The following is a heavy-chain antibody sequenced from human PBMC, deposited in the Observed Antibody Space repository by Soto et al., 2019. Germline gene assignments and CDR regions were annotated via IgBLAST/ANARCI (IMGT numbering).Heavy chain of an antibody. Sequence: PGGFLRLSCAVSGFTFSSFLRHWVRQAPGEGLVWVSRINTDGSSTSYADSVKGRFTISRDNAKNTLYLQMNSLRVEDTAMYYCAKRGVDTFGLSYWGQGTLVTVSS. D-gene: IGHD3-10*01. CDR3: AKRGVDTFGLSY. V-gene: IGHV3-74*01. CDR2: INTDGSST. J-gene: IGHJ4*02. CDR1: GFTFSSFL.